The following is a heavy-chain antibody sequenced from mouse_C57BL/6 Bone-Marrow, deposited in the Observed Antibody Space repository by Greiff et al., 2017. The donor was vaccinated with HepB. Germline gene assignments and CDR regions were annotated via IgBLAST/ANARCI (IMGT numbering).Heavy chain of an antibody. CDR3: ARDGDYGSSFYAMDY. J-gene: IGHJ4*01. V-gene: IGHV5-16*01. CDR1: GFTFSDYY. D-gene: IGHD1-1*01. Sequence: DVMLVESEGGLVQPGSSMKLSCTASGFTFSDYYMAWVRQVPEKGLEWVANINYDGSSTYYLDSLKSRFIISRDNAKNILYLQMSSLKSEDTATYYCARDGDYGSSFYAMDYWGQGTSVTVSS. CDR2: INYDGSST.